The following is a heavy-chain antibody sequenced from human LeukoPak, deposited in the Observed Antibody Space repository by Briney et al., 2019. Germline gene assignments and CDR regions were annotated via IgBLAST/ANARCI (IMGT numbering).Heavy chain of an antibody. CDR2: ISGSGGST. J-gene: IGHJ4*02. D-gene: IGHD3-3*01. V-gene: IGHV3-23*01. CDR1: GFTFSSYA. CDR3: AKPNYDFWSGYYYFDY. Sequence: GGSLRLSCAASGFTFSSYAMSWVRQAPGKGLEWVSAISGSGGSTYYADSVKGRLTISRDNSKNTLYLQMNSLRAEDTAVYYCAKPNYDFWSGYYYFDYWGQGTLVTVSS.